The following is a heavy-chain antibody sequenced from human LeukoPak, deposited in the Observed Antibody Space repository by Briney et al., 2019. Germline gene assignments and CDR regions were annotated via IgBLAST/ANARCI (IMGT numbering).Heavy chain of an antibody. CDR1: GFTFNHYG. Sequence: PGGSLRLSCAATGFTFNHYGMHWVRQAPGKGLEWVAVIWSDGTNRYCTGSVKGRFTISRVDSRNTVYLQMNTLRPEDTGMYYCARDAQRGFDYSNSLQYWGQGTPVTVST. V-gene: IGHV3-33*01. CDR2: IWSDGTNR. J-gene: IGHJ4*02. CDR3: ARDAQRGFDYSNSLQY. D-gene: IGHD4-11*01.